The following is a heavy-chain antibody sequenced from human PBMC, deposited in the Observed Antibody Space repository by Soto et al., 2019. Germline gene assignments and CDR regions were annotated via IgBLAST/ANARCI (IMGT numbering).Heavy chain of an antibody. CDR1: GYTFTSYD. V-gene: IGHV1-8*01. D-gene: IGHD3-10*01. J-gene: IGHJ6*03. CDR2: MNPNSGNT. Sequence: QVQLVQSGAEVKKPGASVKVSCKASGYTFTSYDINWVRQATGQGLEWMGWMNPNSGNTGYAQKFQGRDTITTNTSISTAYMELSSLRSEDTAVYYCARGERSYTFYYYMDVWGKGTTVTVSS. CDR3: ARGERSYTFYYYMDV.